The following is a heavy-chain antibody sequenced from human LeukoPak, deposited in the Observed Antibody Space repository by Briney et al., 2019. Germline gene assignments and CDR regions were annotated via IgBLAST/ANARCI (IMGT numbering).Heavy chain of an antibody. J-gene: IGHJ5*01. CDR3: ARRLAS. CDR1: GFTFSSFG. Sequence: GGSLRLSCEGSGFTFSSFGMNWVRQAPGKGLEWLSYINPESTTMYYVDSVRGRFTISRDNAKNSLYLQMNSLRVEDTAVYFCARRLASWGQGTLVTVSS. CDR2: INPESTTM. V-gene: IGHV3-48*01.